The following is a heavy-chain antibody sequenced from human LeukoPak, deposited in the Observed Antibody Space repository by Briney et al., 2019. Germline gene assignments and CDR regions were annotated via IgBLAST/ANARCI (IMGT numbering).Heavy chain of an antibody. J-gene: IGHJ4*02. D-gene: IGHD3-22*01. CDR3: AIPSSYDGSRYYHAY. V-gene: IGHV3-7*01. CDR1: GFRISANT. Sequence: GGSLRPSCAVSGFRISANTVTWARQPPGKGLQWLANIGPDGSEAYYVDFVRGRFTISRDNARDSLYLQMNSLRADDTAVYYCAIPSSYDGSRYYHAYWGQGTLVSVSS. CDR2: IGPDGSEA.